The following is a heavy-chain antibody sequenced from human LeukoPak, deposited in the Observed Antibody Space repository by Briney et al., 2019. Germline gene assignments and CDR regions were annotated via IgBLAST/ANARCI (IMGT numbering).Heavy chain of an antibody. CDR1: GFTFSSYA. D-gene: IGHD3-10*01. CDR3: ARGVSSGSYGDDY. CDR2: ISSNGGST. J-gene: IGHJ4*02. V-gene: IGHV3-64*01. Sequence: TGGSLRLSCAASGFTFSSYAMHWVRQAPGKGLEYVSAISSNGGSTYYANSVKGRFTISRDNSKNTLYLQMGSLRAEDMAVYYCARGVSSGSYGDDYWGQGTLVTVSS.